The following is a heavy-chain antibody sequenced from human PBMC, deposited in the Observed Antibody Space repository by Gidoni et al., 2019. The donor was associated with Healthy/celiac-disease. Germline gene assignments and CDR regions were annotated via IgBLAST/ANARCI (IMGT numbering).Heavy chain of an antibody. V-gene: IGHV4-39*01. CDR3: ARQVSSPLEPRGWFDP. CDR1: GASISISSYY. D-gene: IGHD1-1*01. Sequence: QLQLQESGPGLVKPSETLSLTCPVPGASISISSYYWGWIRQPPGKGLEWIGSIYYSGSTYYNPSLKSRVTISVDTSKNQFSLKLSSVTAADTAVYYCARQVSSPLEPRGWFDPWGQGTLVTVSS. CDR2: IYYSGST. J-gene: IGHJ5*02.